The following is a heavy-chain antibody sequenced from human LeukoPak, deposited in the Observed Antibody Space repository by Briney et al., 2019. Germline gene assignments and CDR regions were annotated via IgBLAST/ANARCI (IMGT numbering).Heavy chain of an antibody. CDR2: ISYDGSSN. CDR1: GFTFSTYA. CDR3: ARYGGSASGGYYYMDV. V-gene: IGHV3-30*04. Sequence: AKTLRLSCAASGFTFSTYAMHWVRQAPGKGLEWVAVISYDGSSNYYADSVKGRFTISRENSKKTLYLQMHSPRAEATAVYYCARYGGSASGGYYYMDVWGKGTTVTVSS. D-gene: IGHD6-6*01. J-gene: IGHJ6*03.